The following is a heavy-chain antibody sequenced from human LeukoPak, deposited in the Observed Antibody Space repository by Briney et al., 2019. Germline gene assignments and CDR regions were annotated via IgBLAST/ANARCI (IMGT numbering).Heavy chain of an antibody. V-gene: IGHV4-4*07. Sequence: SETLSLTCTVSGGSISSYYWSWIRQPAGKGLEWIGRIYTSGSTNYNPSLKSRVTMSVDTSKNQFSLKLSSVTAADTAVYYCASFPSLVIFASWGREPWSPSPQ. D-gene: IGHD3-9*01. CDR3: ASFPSLVIFAS. J-gene: IGHJ4*02. CDR2: IYTSGST. CDR1: GGSISSYY.